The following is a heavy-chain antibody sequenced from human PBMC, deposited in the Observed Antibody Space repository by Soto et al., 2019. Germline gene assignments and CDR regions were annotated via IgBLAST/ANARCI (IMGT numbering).Heavy chain of an antibody. Sequence: HPGGSLRLSCTPSGFTFSSYAMNWARQAPGKGLEWVAVIGAAGGGTFYADSVKGRFAISRDNSNNTLYLQMNGLRAEDTAVYYCAKGGHDSGTSYSAVDCWGRGTLVTVSS. CDR1: GFTFSSYA. J-gene: IGHJ4*02. D-gene: IGHD2-15*01. V-gene: IGHV3-23*01. CDR3: AKGGHDSGTSYSAVDC. CDR2: IGAAGGGT.